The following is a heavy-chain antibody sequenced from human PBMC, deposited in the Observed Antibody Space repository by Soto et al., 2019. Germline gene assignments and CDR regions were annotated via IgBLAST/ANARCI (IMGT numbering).Heavy chain of an antibody. V-gene: IGHV3-30-3*01. CDR3: ARCRSGGSCYLDY. D-gene: IGHD2-15*01. CDR1: GFTFSSYA. J-gene: IGHJ4*02. CDR2: ISYDGSNK. Sequence: QVQLVESGGGVVQPGRSLRLSCAASGFTFSSYAMHWVRQAPGKGLEWVAVISYDGSNKYYADSVKGRFTISRDNSKNTLYLQMNSLRAEDTAVYYCARCRSGGSCYLDYWGQGTLVTVSS.